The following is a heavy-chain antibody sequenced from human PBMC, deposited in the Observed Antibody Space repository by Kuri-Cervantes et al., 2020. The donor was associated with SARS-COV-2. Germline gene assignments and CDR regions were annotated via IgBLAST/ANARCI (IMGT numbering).Heavy chain of an antibody. D-gene: IGHD1-1*01. CDR3: VRDGDHWNFDY. J-gene: IGHJ4*02. V-gene: IGHV3-9*01. Sequence: GGSLRLSCAASGFTFHDHAMHWVRQVPGKGLEWVSGLDRRSDSTAYADSVGGRFIISSDNSKNSLFLQMNSLRAEDTAVYYCVRDGDHWNFDYWGQGTLVTVSS. CDR1: GFTFHDHA. CDR2: LDRRSDST.